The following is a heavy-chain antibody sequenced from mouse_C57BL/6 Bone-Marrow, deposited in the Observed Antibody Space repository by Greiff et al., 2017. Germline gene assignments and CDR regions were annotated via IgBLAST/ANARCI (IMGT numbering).Heavy chain of an antibody. V-gene: IGHV6-6*01. D-gene: IGHD2-4*01. Sequence: EVKLQESGGGLVQPGGSMKLSCAASGFTFSDAWMDWVRQSPEKGLEWVAEIRNKANNHATYYAESVKGRFTISRDDSKSSVYLQMNSLRAEDTGIYYCTRLYYDYDGAWFAYWGQGTLVTVSA. CDR1: GFTFSDAW. J-gene: IGHJ3*01. CDR3: TRLYYDYDGAWFAY. CDR2: IRNKANNHAT.